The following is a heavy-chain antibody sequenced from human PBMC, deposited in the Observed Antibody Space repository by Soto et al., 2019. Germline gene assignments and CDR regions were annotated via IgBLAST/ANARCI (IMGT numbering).Heavy chain of an antibody. Sequence: SVKVSCKASVGTFSRYASSWVRQAPGQGLEWMGGIIPILGTANYAQKFQGRVTITADESTSTAYMELSSLRSEDTAMYYCARTAAGFDYGGNSMYYYYGMDVWGHGTTVTSSS. CDR1: VGTFSRYA. V-gene: IGHV1-69*13. CDR2: IIPILGTA. D-gene: IGHD4-17*01. J-gene: IGHJ6*02. CDR3: ARTAAGFDYGGNSMYYYYGMDV.